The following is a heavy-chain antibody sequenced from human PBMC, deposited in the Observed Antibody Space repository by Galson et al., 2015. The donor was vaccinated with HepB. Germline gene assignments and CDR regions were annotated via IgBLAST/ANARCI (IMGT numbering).Heavy chain of an antibody. CDR2: ITPIFGTA. V-gene: IGHV1-69*13. D-gene: IGHD2-21*01. Sequence: SVKVSCKASGGTFNNYAISWVRLAPGQGLEWMGQITPIFGTATYALKLQGRVTITADESTSTVYMELSSLRSEDTAVYYCARDRGHVVDFLPYTNDAFDIWGPGTKVIVSS. J-gene: IGHJ3*02. CDR1: GGTFNNYA. CDR3: ARDRGHVVDFLPYTNDAFDI.